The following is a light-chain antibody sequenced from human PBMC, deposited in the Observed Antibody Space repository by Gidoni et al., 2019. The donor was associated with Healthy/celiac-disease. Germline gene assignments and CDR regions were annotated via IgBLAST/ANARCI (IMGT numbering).Light chain of an antibody. CDR1: SSDVGGYNY. CDR2: EVS. Sequence: QSALTQPASVAGAPGQSITISCTGTSSDVGGYNYVSWYQQHPGKAPKLMIYEVSNRPSGVSNRFSGSKSGNPASLTISGLQAEDEADYYCCSYTGSSTLMVFGGGTKLTVL. CDR3: CSYTGSSTLMV. V-gene: IGLV2-14*01. J-gene: IGLJ2*01.